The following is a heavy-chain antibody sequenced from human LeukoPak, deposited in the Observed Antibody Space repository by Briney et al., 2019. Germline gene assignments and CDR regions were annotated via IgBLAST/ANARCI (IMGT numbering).Heavy chain of an antibody. CDR2: IYNSEST. V-gene: IGHV4-4*09. CDR1: GGSFSSYY. J-gene: IGHJ2*01. D-gene: IGHD6-19*01. CDR3: ARFHSGPSGWYVLWYFDL. Sequence: PSETLSPTCTVDGGSFSSYYGSWIRQTPAKGLDWIGYIYNSESTKYNSSLESRVTMSVDTSKNQLYLKLRSVTASDTAVYYCARFHSGPSGWYVLWYFDLWGRGTLVTVSS.